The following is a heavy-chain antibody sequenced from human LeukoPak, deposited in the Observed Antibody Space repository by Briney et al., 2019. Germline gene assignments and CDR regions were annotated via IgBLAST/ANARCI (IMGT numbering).Heavy chain of an antibody. CDR3: AGSGGSVAGTSIAY. CDR1: GFSFSSYG. Sequence: GSLRLSCAASGFSFSSYGMNWVRQAPGKGLEWVGEINHSGSTNYNPSLKSRVTISVDTSKNQFSLKLSSVTAADTAVYYCAGSGGSVAGTSIAYWGQGTLVTVSS. D-gene: IGHD6-19*01. V-gene: IGHV4-34*08. CDR2: INHSGST. J-gene: IGHJ4*02.